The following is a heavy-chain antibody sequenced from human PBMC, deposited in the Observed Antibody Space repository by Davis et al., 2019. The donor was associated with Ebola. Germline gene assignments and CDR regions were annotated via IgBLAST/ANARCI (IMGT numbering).Heavy chain of an antibody. CDR3: ARSSPLEWLLFSYYYGMDV. V-gene: IGHV1-3*01. J-gene: IGHJ6*02. Sequence: ASVKVSCKASGYTFTSYAMHWLRHAPGQRLEWMGWINAGNGNTKYSQKFQGRVTITRDTSASTAYMELSSLRSEDTAVYYCARSSPLEWLLFSYYYGMDVWGQGTTVTVSS. CDR2: INAGNGNT. CDR1: GYTFTSYA. D-gene: IGHD3-3*01.